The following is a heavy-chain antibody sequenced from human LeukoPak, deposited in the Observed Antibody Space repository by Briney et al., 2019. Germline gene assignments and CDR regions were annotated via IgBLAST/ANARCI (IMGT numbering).Heavy chain of an antibody. Sequence: ASVKVSCKASGYTFTSYDINWVRQATGQGLEWMGWMNPNSGNTGYAQKFQGRVTMTRNTSISTAYMELSSLRSEDTAVYYCASLRYCSGGSCDPHYYYGMDVWGQGTTVTVSS. J-gene: IGHJ6*02. D-gene: IGHD2-15*01. CDR2: MNPNSGNT. CDR1: GYTFTSYD. V-gene: IGHV1-8*01. CDR3: ASLRYCSGGSCDPHYYYGMDV.